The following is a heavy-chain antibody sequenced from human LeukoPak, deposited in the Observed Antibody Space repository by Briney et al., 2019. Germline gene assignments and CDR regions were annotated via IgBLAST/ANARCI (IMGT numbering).Heavy chain of an antibody. CDR3: AKDWRMATITLDYYYMDV. V-gene: IGHV3-43D*03. CDR1: GFTFDDYA. J-gene: IGHJ6*03. Sequence: GGFLRLSCAASGFTFDDYAMHWVRQAPGKGLEWVSLISWDGGSTYYADSVKGRFTISRDNSKNSLYLQMNSLRAEDTALYYCAKDWRMATITLDYYYMDVWGKGTTVTVSS. CDR2: ISWDGGST. D-gene: IGHD5-24*01.